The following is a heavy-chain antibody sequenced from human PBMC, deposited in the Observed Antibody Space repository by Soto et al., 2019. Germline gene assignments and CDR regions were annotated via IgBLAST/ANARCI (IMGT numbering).Heavy chain of an antibody. Sequence: AGESLKISCKGSGYSFTSYWISWVRQMPGKGLEWMGRIDPSDSYTNYSPSFQGHVTISADKSISTAYLQWSSLKASDTAMYYCARGIWFGELDYYGMDVWGQGTTVTVSS. D-gene: IGHD3-10*01. CDR2: IDPSDSYT. J-gene: IGHJ6*02. CDR3: ARGIWFGELDYYGMDV. V-gene: IGHV5-10-1*01. CDR1: GYSFTSYW.